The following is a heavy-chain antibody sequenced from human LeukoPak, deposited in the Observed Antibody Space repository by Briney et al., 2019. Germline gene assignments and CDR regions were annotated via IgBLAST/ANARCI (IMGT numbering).Heavy chain of an antibody. V-gene: IGHV3-23*01. CDR1: GFTFSSYA. D-gene: IGHD2-15*01. CDR3: AKSDCSGGSCYENY. CDR2: ISGSGGST. Sequence: GGSLRLSCAASGFTFSSYAMSWVRQAPGKGLEWVSAISGSGGSTYYADSVKGRFTISRDNSKNTLYLQMNSLRAEDTAAYYCAKSDCSGGSCYENYWGQGTLVTVSS. J-gene: IGHJ4*02.